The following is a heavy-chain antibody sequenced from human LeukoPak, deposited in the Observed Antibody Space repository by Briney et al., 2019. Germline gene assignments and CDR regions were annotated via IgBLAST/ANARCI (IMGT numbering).Heavy chain of an antibody. J-gene: IGHJ4*02. CDR3: AIENPPRASFGFVDY. CDR2: INAGNGNT. Sequence: GASVKVSCKASGGTFSSYAISWVRQAPGQRLEWMGWINAGNGNTKYSQKFQGRVTITRDTSASTAYMELSSLRSEDTAVYYCAIENPPRASFGFVDYWGQGTLVTVSS. V-gene: IGHV1-3*01. D-gene: IGHD3-10*01. CDR1: GGTFSSYA.